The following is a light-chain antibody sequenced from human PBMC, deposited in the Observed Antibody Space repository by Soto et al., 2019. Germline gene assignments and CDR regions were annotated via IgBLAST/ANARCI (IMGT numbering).Light chain of an antibody. J-gene: IGKJ4*01. CDR3: QQLNSYPLT. V-gene: IGKV1-9*01. CDR1: QGISSY. CDR2: AAS. Sequence: DIQLTQSPSFLSASVGDRVTIPCRASQGISSYLAWYQQKPGKAPKLLIYAASTLQSGVPSRFSGSGSGTEFTLTISSLQPEDFVTYYCQQLNSYPLTFGGGTKVEIK.